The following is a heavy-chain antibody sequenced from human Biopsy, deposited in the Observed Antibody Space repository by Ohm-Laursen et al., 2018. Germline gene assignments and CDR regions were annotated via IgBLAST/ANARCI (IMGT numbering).Heavy chain of an antibody. V-gene: IGHV4-59*01. CDR2: IYYTGST. CDR1: RDSISNYY. CDR3: ARDSRGGHLNTTLITGKNLDS. Sequence: GTLSLTWSVSRDSISNYYWTWIRQSPGKGLEWIGYIYYTGSTNYNPSVKSRVTISVDTSKNQFSLKLNSVTAADTAVYFCARDSRGGHLNTTLITGKNLDSWGQGTLVTVSS. D-gene: IGHD3-16*01. J-gene: IGHJ4*02.